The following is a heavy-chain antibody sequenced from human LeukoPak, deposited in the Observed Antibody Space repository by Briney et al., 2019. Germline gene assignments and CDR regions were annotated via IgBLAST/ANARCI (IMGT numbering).Heavy chain of an antibody. V-gene: IGHV4-59*08. Sequence: PSQTLSLTCTVSGGSISSYYWSWIRQPPGKGLEWIGYIYYSGSTNYNPTLKSRVTISVDTSKNQFSLKLSSVTAADTAVYYCARHSIGYSYTAFDYWGQGTLVTVSS. CDR2: IYYSGST. CDR1: GGSISSYY. J-gene: IGHJ4*02. D-gene: IGHD5-18*01. CDR3: ARHSIGYSYTAFDY.